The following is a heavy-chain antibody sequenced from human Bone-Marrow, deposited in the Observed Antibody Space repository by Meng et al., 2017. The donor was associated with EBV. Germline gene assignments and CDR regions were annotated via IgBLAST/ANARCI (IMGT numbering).Heavy chain of an antibody. J-gene: IGHJ4*02. CDR2: INHSGST. Sequence: QPHQWRPCLWRPSESLSPTCAFYGGSFSGYYCSWIRQPPGKGLEWIGEINHSGSTNYNPSLKSRVTISVDTSKNQFSLKLSSVTAADTAVYYCARGGIFGVAIFDYWGQGTLVTVSS. CDR3: ARGGIFGVAIFDY. V-gene: IGHV4-34*01. CDR1: GGSFSGYY. D-gene: IGHD3-3*01.